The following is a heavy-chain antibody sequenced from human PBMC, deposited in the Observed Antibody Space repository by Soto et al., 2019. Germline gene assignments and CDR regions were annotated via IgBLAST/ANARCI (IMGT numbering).Heavy chain of an antibody. CDR2: INPNSGGT. Sequence: ASVKVSCKASGYTFTGYYMHWVRQAPGQGLEWMGWINPNSGGTNYAQKFQGWVTMTRDTSISTAYMELSRLRSDDTAVYYCARDMAGYSGYDPGNYYYYYGMDVWGQGTTVTVSS. J-gene: IGHJ6*02. V-gene: IGHV1-2*04. D-gene: IGHD5-12*01. CDR1: GYTFTGYY. CDR3: ARDMAGYSGYDPGNYYYYYGMDV.